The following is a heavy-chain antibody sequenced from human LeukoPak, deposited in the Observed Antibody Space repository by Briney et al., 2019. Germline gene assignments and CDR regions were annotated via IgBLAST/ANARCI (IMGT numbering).Heavy chain of an antibody. D-gene: IGHD6-13*01. CDR3: ATSSSWYAFDY. CDR1: GGSISSGGYY. CDR2: IYYSGST. V-gene: IGHV4-31*03. Sequence: PSETLSLTCTVSGGSISSGGYYWSWIRQHPGKGLEWIGYIYYSGSTYYNPSLKSRVTISVDTSKNQFSLKLSSVTAADTAVYYCATSSSWYAFDYWGQGTLVTVSS. J-gene: IGHJ4*02.